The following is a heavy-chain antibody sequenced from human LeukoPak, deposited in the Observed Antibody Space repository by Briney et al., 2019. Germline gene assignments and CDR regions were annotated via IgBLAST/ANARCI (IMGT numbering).Heavy chain of an antibody. CDR1: GGSISSYY. CDR3: ARLSVPDFDY. V-gene: IGHV4-59*01. J-gene: IGHJ4*02. D-gene: IGHD3-10*02. CDR2: IYYSGST. Sequence: SETLSLTCTVSGGSISSYYWSWLRQPPGQGLEWVGYIYYSGSTNYNPSLTSRITISVDTSKNQFPLTLSSVTVAATAVYYCARLSVPDFDYWGQGTLVTVSS.